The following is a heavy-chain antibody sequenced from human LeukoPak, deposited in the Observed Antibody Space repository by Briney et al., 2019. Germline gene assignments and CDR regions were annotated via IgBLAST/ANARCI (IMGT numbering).Heavy chain of an antibody. D-gene: IGHD2-2*01. CDR1: GFTFSGYS. CDR3: ASDLPAATS. V-gene: IGHV3-21*01. Sequence: PGGSLRLYCAASGFTFSGYSMNWVRQAPGKGLEWVSSISSSSDYIFYADLVKGRFTISRDNAKNSLYLQMNSLRAEDTAVYYCASDLPAATSWGQGTLVTVSS. J-gene: IGHJ4*02. CDR2: ISSSSDYI.